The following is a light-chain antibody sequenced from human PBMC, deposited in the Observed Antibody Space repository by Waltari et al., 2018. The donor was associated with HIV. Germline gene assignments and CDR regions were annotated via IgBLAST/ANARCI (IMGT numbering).Light chain of an antibody. CDR1: SSNIGAGYN. V-gene: IGLV1-40*01. Sequence: QSVLTQPPSVSGAPGQRVTISCTGSSSNIGAGYNVHWYQQVPGTAPKLLIQGNSNRPSGVPDRFSGSKSGTSASLAITGLQAEDEADYYCQSYDRSLSGWVFGGGTKLTVL. CDR3: QSYDRSLSGWV. CDR2: GNS. J-gene: IGLJ3*02.